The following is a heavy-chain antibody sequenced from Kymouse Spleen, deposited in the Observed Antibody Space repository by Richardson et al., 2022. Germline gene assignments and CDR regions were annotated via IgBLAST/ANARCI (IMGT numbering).Heavy chain of an antibody. V-gene: IGHV3-33*01. Sequence: QVQLVESGGGVVQPGRSLRLSCAASGFTFSSYGMHWVRQAPGKGLEWVAVIWYDGSNKYYADSVKGRFTISRDNSKNTLYLQMNSLRAEDTAVYYCARGLLLRYFDWLLSLTGSYFDYWGQGTLVTVSS. D-gene: IGHD3-9*01. J-gene: IGHJ4*02. CDR2: IWYDGSNK. CDR3: ARGLLLRYFDWLLSLTGSYFDY. CDR1: GFTFSSYG.